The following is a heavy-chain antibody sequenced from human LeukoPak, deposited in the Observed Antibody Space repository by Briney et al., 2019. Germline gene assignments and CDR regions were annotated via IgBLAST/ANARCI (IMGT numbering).Heavy chain of an antibody. CDR1: GFTFSSYG. Sequence: TGGSLRLSCAASGFTFSSYGMHWVRQAPGKGLEWVAFIRYDGSNKYYADSVKGRFTISRDNAKNSLYLQMNSLRAEDTAVYYCTRTFDSWGQGTLVTVSS. J-gene: IGHJ4*02. V-gene: IGHV3-30*02. D-gene: IGHD1/OR15-1a*01. CDR3: TRTFDS. CDR2: IRYDGSNK.